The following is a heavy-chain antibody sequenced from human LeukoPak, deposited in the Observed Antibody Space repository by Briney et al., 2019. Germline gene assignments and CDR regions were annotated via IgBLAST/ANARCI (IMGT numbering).Heavy chain of an antibody. V-gene: IGHV4-34*01. CDR1: GGSFSGYY. CDR2: INHSGST. D-gene: IGHD6-13*01. Sequence: PSETLSLTCAVYGGSFSGYYWSWIRQPPGKGLEWIGEINHSGSTNYNPSLKSRVTISVDTSKNQFSLKLSSVTAADTAVYYCARESVIAAAGSATSLFDYWGQGTLVTVSS. CDR3: ARESVIAAAGSATSLFDY. J-gene: IGHJ4*02.